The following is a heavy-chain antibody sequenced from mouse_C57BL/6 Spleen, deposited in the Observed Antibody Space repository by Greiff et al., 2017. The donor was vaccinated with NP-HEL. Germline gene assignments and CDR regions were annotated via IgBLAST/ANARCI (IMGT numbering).Heavy chain of an antibody. CDR3: ARSSYDYDGDGFAY. Sequence: EVQRVESGGGLVQPGGSLSLSCAASGFTFTDYYMSWVRQPPGKALEWLGFIRNKANGYTTEYSASVKGRFTISRDNSQSILYLQMNALRAEDSATYYCARSSYDYDGDGFAYWGQGTLVTVSA. D-gene: IGHD2-4*01. J-gene: IGHJ3*01. CDR1: GFTFTDYY. V-gene: IGHV7-3*01. CDR2: IRNKANGYTT.